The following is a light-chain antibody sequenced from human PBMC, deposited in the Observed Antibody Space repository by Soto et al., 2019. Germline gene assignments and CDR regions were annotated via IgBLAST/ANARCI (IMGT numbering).Light chain of an antibody. Sequence: ILMTQSPATLSVSPGERATLSCRASQSVSNNLACYQQNPGQPPSLLIYDASPRATGIPARCSGSGSGTEFTLTISGLQSEDFAVYYCQQYNNWPPWTFGQGTKVEIK. CDR2: DAS. CDR1: QSVSNN. J-gene: IGKJ1*01. V-gene: IGKV3-15*01. CDR3: QQYNNWPPWT.